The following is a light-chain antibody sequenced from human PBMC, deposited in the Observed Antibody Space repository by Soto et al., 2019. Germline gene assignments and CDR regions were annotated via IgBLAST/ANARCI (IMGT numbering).Light chain of an antibody. Sequence: EIVLTQSPGTLSLSPGERATLSCRASQSVSSNYLAWYQQKPGQAPRLLIYGASSRATGIPDRFSGSGSGTDFTLTISRLEPEDFAVYYCQHYVTSPWTFGQGTNVEIK. CDR2: GAS. CDR1: QSVSSNY. V-gene: IGKV3-20*01. J-gene: IGKJ1*01. CDR3: QHYVTSPWT.